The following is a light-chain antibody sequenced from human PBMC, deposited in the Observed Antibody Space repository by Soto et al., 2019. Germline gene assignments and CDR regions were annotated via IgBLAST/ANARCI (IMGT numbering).Light chain of an antibody. CDR2: DAS. CDR1: QDIATY. Sequence: DSQMAHSPSSLSASVGKRVTITCQASQDIATYLNWYQQKPGKAPNLLIYDASNLETGVPSRFSGGGSGTHFTFTISNLQPEDIATYYCQQYDNLPPTWTVGQGTKVDIK. V-gene: IGKV1-33*01. J-gene: IGKJ1*01. CDR3: QQYDNLPPTWT.